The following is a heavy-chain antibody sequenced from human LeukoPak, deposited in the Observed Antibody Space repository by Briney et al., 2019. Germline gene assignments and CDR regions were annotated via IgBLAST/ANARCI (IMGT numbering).Heavy chain of an antibody. D-gene: IGHD3-10*01. CDR3: AKDYGDYGSGSSFDY. CDR2: IRYDGSNK. V-gene: IGHV3-30*02. J-gene: IGHJ4*02. Sequence: PGGSLRLSCAASGFTFSSYGMHWVRQAPGKGLEWVAFIRYDGSNKYYADSVKGRFTISRDNSKNTLYLQMNGLRAEDTAVYYCAKDYGDYGSGSSFDYWGQGTLVTVSS. CDR1: GFTFSSYG.